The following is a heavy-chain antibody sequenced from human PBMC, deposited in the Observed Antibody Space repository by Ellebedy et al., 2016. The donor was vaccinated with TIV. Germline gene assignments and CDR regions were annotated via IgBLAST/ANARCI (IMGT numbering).Heavy chain of an antibody. CDR3: ARVYAPEGYYFDY. CDR2: ISAYNGNT. J-gene: IGHJ4*02. V-gene: IGHV1-18*04. Sequence: ASVKVSXKASSYTFTSYGISWVRQAPGQGLEWMGWISAYNGNTNYAQKLQGRITMTTDTSTSTAYMELRSLRSDDTAVYYCARVYAPEGYYFDYWGQGTLVTVSS. D-gene: IGHD2-2*01. CDR1: SYTFTSYG.